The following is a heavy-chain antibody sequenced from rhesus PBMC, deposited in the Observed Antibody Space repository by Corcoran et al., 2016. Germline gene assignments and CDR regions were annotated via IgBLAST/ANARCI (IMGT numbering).Heavy chain of an antibody. Sequence: QVQLQESGPGLVKPSETLSLTCAVSGGSVSSSNWWSWIRQPPGKGLEWIGYISGSSGSTYYNPSHKSRVTISTGTSNNQFSLKLSSVTAADTAVYYCARDPKAMTLDYWGQGVLVTVSS. J-gene: IGHJ4*01. CDR1: GGSVSSSNW. CDR3: ARDPKAMTLDY. CDR2: ISGSSGST. D-gene: IGHD1-32*01. V-gene: IGHV4-65*01.